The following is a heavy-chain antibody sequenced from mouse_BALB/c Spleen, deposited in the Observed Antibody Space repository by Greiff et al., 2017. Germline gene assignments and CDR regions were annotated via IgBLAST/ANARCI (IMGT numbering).Heavy chain of an antibody. V-gene: IGHV14-4*02. CDR3: NTPLSSNWDEGFAY. Sequence: EVQLQQSGAELVRSGASVKLSCTASGFNIKDYYMHWVKQRPEQGLEWIGWIDPENGDTEYAPKFQGKATMTADTSSNTAYLQLGSLTSEDTAVYYCNTPLSSNWDEGFAYWGQGTLVTVSA. D-gene: IGHD4-1*01. J-gene: IGHJ3*01. CDR2: IDPENGDT. CDR1: GFNIKDYY.